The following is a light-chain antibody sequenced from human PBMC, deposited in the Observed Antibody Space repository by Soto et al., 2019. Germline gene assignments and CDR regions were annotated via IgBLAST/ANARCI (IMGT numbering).Light chain of an antibody. J-gene: IGKJ2*01. CDR3: QQIHSIPYI. V-gene: IGKV1-39*01. CDR2: AAS. CDR1: QTISTY. Sequence: DIQMTQSPSSLSASVGDRVTITFRASQTISTYLNWYQQKPGKAPKLLIYAASSLQSGVPSSFSGSGSRTDFTLTISRLQPEDFATYFCQQIHSIPYIFGQGTKLQLK.